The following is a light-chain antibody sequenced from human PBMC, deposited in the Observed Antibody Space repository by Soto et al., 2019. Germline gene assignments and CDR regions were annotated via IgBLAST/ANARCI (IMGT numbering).Light chain of an antibody. CDR2: GAS. Sequence: EIVLTQSPGTLSLSPGEGAALSCRASQSIGSSFLAWYQQKPGQAPRLLIYGASSRATGIPDRFSGSGSGTDFTLTISRLEPEDVAVYYCQQYDSSPYTFGQGTKLEIK. V-gene: IGKV3-20*01. J-gene: IGKJ2*01. CDR1: QSIGSSF. CDR3: QQYDSSPYT.